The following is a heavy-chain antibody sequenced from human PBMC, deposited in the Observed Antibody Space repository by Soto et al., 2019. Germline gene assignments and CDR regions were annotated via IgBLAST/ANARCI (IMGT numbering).Heavy chain of an antibody. Sequence: QVQLVESGGGVVQPGRSLRLSCAASGFTFSSYGMHWVRQAPGKGLEWVAVISYDGSNKYYADSVKGRFTISRDNSKNTLYLQMNSLRAEDTAVYYCAKDRLVVVIPWGYYGMDVWGQGTTVTVSS. CDR1: GFTFSSYG. CDR3: AKDRLVVVIPWGYYGMDV. J-gene: IGHJ6*02. D-gene: IGHD3-22*01. V-gene: IGHV3-30*18. CDR2: ISYDGSNK.